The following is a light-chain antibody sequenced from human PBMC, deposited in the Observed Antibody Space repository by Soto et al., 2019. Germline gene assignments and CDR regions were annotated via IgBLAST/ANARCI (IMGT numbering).Light chain of an antibody. CDR3: QQYNNWLRWT. CDR2: DAS. CDR1: QSISSN. V-gene: IGKV3-15*01. Sequence: EIVMTQSPATLSVSPGERATLSCRASQSISSNLAWYQQKPGQGHRLLIYDASTRATGIPARFSGSGSGTDFTLTISSLQSEDFAVYYCQQYNNWLRWTFGQGTKVE. J-gene: IGKJ1*01.